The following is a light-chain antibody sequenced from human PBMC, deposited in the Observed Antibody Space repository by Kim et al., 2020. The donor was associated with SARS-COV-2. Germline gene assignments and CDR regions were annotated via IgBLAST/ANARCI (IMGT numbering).Light chain of an antibody. CDR3: CTYAGDSTRV. CDR2: NGN. CDR1: GNDIGTVDY. J-gene: IGLJ3*02. V-gene: IGLV2-14*04. Sequence: GQSITIACTRCGNDIGTVDYVSWYHQNPGKAPKIIIYNGNNRPSGVSDRFSGSKSGNTASLTISGLQAEDEGTYYCCTYAGDSTRVFGGGTQLTVL.